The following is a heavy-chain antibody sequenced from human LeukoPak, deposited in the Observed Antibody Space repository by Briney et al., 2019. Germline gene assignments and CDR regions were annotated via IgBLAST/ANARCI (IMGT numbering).Heavy chain of an antibody. V-gene: IGHV1-2*02. CDR2: INPNSGGT. CDR3: AITNDLDAFDI. CDR1: GYTFTGYY. Sequence: ASVKVSCKASGYTFTGYYMHWVRQAPGQGLEWMGWINPNSGGTNYARKFQGRVTMTRDTSISTAYMELSRLRSDDTAVYYCAITNDLDAFDIWGQGTMVTVSS. J-gene: IGHJ3*02.